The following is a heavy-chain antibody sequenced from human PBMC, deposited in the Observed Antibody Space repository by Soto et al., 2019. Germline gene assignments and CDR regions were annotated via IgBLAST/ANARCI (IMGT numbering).Heavy chain of an antibody. V-gene: IGHV3-7*01. CDR2: IKQDGSEK. CDR1: GFTFSSYW. Sequence: GGSLRLSCAASGFTFSSYWMSWVRQAPGKGLEWVANIKQDGSEKYYVDSVKGRFTISRDSAKNSLYLQMNSLRAEDTAVYYCARDKRMGIFDYWGQGTLVTVS. D-gene: IGHD7-27*01. CDR3: ARDKRMGIFDY. J-gene: IGHJ4*02.